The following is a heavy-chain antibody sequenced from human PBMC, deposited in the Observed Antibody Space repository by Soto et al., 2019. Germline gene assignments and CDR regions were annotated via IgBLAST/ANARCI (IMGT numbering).Heavy chain of an antibody. J-gene: IGHJ3*02. CDR3: ARELLSDVGPRNPFAI. CDR2: IWYDGSNK. V-gene: IGHV3-33*01. Sequence: GGYRILSCAASGFTFSIYGMHWVRQAPGKGLEWVAVIWYDGSNKYYADSVKGRFTISRDNSKNTLYLQMNSLRAEDTAVYYCARELLSDVGPRNPFAIWGQGTMVSVS. CDR1: GFTFSIYG. D-gene: IGHD2-21*01.